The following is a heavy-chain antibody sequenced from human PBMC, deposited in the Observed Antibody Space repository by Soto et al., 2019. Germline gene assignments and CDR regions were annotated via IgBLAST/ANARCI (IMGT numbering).Heavy chain of an antibody. J-gene: IGHJ4*02. CDR3: ARAPVVVTAVPAGFFDY. D-gene: IGHD2-21*02. Sequence: PGGSLRLSCAASGFTFSSYSMYWVRQAPGKGLEWVSGISGSGSGTYYADSVKGRFTISRDNSKNSLYLQMNNLRAEDTATYYCARAPVVVTAVPAGFFDYWGQGSLVPVSS. V-gene: IGHV3-23*01. CDR1: GFTFSSYS. CDR2: ISGSGSGT.